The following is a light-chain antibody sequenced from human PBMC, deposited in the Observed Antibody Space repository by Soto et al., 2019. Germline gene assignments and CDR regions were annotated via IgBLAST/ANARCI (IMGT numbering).Light chain of an antibody. CDR2: GAS. V-gene: IGKV3-15*01. J-gene: IGKJ1*01. CDR3: QQYNSWPRT. CDR1: QSVSSN. Sequence: EIVMTQSPATLSVSPGGRATLSCRASQSVSSNLAWYQQKPGQAPRPLIYGASTRATGIPARFSGSGSGTEFTLTISSLQSEDFAGYYCQQYNSWPRTFGQGTKVAIK.